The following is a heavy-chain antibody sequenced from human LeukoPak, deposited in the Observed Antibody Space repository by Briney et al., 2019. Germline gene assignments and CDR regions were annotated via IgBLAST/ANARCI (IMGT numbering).Heavy chain of an antibody. CDR1: GYTFTGYY. Sequence: ASVKVSCKASGYTFTGYYMHWVRQAPGQGLEWMGWINPNSGGTNYAQKFQGRVTMTRDTSISTAYMELSRLRSDDTAVYYCAREMVGRASGNSDGYYYGMDVWGQGTTVTVSS. D-gene: IGHD4-23*01. CDR2: INPNSGGT. V-gene: IGHV1-2*02. J-gene: IGHJ6*02. CDR3: AREMVGRASGNSDGYYYGMDV.